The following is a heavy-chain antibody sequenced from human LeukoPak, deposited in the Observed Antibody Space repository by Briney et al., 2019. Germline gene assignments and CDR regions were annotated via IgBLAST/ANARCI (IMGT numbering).Heavy chain of an antibody. CDR2: ISSSSSYI. CDR3: ARDSRKVTGGYFDY. CDR1: GFIFSSYN. D-gene: IGHD1-14*01. Sequence: PGGSLRLSCAASGFIFSSYNVNWVRQAPGKGLEWVSSISSSSSYIYYADSVKGRFTISRDNAKNSLYLQMNSLRAEDTAVYYCARDSRKVTGGYFDYWGQGTLVTVSS. J-gene: IGHJ4*02. V-gene: IGHV3-21*01.